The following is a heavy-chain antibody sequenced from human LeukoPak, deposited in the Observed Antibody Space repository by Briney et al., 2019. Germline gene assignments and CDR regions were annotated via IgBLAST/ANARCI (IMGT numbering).Heavy chain of an antibody. J-gene: IGHJ6*02. V-gene: IGHV3-33*01. D-gene: IGHD5-24*01. CDR3: ARGAPGWRDGYYGMDV. CDR1: GFTFSSYG. Sequence: GGSLRLSCAASGFTFSSYGMHWVRQAPGKGLEWVAVIWYDGNNKYYTDSVKGRFTISRDNSKNTLYLQMNSLRAEDTAVYYCARGAPGWRDGYYGMDVWGQGTTVTVSS. CDR2: IWYDGNNK.